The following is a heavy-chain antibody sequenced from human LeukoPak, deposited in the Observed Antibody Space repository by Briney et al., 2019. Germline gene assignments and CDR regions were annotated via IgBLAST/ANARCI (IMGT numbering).Heavy chain of an antibody. CDR3: TTGGGPVTTSEEYFKH. CDR2: ISWDGGSS. CDR1: GFTSSNYW. J-gene: IGHJ1*01. D-gene: IGHD4-17*01. V-gene: IGHV3-43*01. Sequence: GGSLRLSCATSGFTSSNYWMSWVRQAPGKGLEWVCLISWDGGSSNYADSVKGRFTISRDNSKNSVYLQMNSLTTEDTALYYCTTGGGPVTTSEEYFKHWGQGTPVTVSS.